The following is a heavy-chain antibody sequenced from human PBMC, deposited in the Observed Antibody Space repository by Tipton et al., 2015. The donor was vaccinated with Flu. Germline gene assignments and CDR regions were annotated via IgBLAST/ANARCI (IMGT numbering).Heavy chain of an antibody. CDR1: GGSVSSHD. Sequence: TLSLTCTVSGGSVSSHDWNWIRQPAGKGLEWIGRIYNSGSTKYNPSLKSRVTMSVDTSKNQFSLNLSSVTAADTAMYYCARDHLSYSYFDSSWAYDAFDIWGQGTLVTVSS. J-gene: IGHJ3*02. CDR3: ARDHLSYSYFDSSWAYDAFDI. CDR2: IYNSGST. D-gene: IGHD3-22*01. V-gene: IGHV4-4*07.